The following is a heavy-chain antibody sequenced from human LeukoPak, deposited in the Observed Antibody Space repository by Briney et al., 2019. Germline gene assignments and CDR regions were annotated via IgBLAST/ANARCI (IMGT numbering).Heavy chain of an antibody. CDR2: SSDSGGST. Sequence: GGSLRLSRVPPRYTPSSYAPSGVCPAPGKGRERVSASSDSGGSTYDADCVKGRFTISRDNPNITLYLQMNSLRAEDTAVYYCAKDHKDNWNYSDYWGQGTLVTVSS. D-gene: IGHD1-20*01. CDR1: RYTPSSYA. V-gene: IGHV3-23*01. CDR3: AKDHKDNWNYSDY. J-gene: IGHJ4*02.